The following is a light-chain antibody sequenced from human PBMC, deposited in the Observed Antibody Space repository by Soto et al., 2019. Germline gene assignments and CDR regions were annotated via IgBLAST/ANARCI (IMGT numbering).Light chain of an antibody. Sequence: DIVMTQSPDSLAVSLGERATINCKSSQSVLNRSNNMNCLAWYQQKPGQPPKLLIYWASTREYGVPDRFSGSGSGTDFTLTISSLQAEDVAVYYCQQYYTTPPFTFGQGTKLEIK. CDR2: WAS. J-gene: IGKJ2*01. V-gene: IGKV4-1*01. CDR3: QQYYTTPPFT. CDR1: QSVLNRSNNMNC.